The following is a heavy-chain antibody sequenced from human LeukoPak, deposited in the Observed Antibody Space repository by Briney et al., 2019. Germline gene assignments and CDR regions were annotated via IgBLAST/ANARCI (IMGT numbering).Heavy chain of an antibody. J-gene: IGHJ5*02. CDR3: ALVGATIFHWFDP. Sequence: PGGSLRLSCAASGFTFSSSAMHWVRQAPDKGLEWVAVISYDGSNKYYADSVKGRFTISRDNSKNTLYLQMNSLRADDTAVYYCALVGATIFHWFDPWGRGTLVTVSS. CDR1: GFTFSSSA. CDR2: ISYDGSNK. D-gene: IGHD1-26*01. V-gene: IGHV3-30-3*01.